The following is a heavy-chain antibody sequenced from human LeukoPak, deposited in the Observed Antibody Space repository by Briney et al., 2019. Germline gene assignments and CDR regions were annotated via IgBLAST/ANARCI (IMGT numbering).Heavy chain of an antibody. J-gene: IGHJ4*02. CDR1: GYTFTSYG. CDR3: ASRYDSSGYYLFDY. V-gene: IGHV1-18*01. CDR2: ISAYNGNT. Sequence: ASVKVSCKASGYTFTSYGISWVRQAPGQGLEWMGWISAYNGNTNYAQKFQGRVTMTRNTSISTAYMELSSLRSEDTAVYYCASRYDSSGYYLFDYWGQGTLVTVSS. D-gene: IGHD3-22*01.